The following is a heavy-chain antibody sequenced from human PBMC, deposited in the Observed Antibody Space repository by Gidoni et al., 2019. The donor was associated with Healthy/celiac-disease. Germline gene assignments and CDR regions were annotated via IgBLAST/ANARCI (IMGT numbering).Heavy chain of an antibody. Sequence: QVQLVQSGAEVKKPGASVKVSCKASGYTFTSSGISWVRQAPGQGLEWMGWISAYNGNTNYAQKLQGRVTITTDTSTSTAYMELRSLRSDDTAVYYCARNSHGYCSSTSCYGELLGLDYWGQGTLVTVSS. CDR1: GYTFTSSG. CDR3: ARNSHGYCSSTSCYGELLGLDY. V-gene: IGHV1-18*01. CDR2: ISAYNGNT. D-gene: IGHD2-2*01. J-gene: IGHJ4*02.